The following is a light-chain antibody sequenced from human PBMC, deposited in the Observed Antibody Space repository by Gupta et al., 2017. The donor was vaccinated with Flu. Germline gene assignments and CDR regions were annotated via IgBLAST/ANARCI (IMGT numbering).Light chain of an antibody. J-gene: IGLJ2*01. Sequence: QSALTQPASESGPPGQSITTSCTGTSTSVGGYNLVSWYQLTPGKVLILFIYEDTERPSGVSDRFSASKSGSTASLTISGLEAEDECYYYCCSWTGTVIFGGGTKLTVL. CDR3: CSWTGTVI. V-gene: IGLV2-23*01. CDR2: EDT. CDR1: STSVGGYNL.